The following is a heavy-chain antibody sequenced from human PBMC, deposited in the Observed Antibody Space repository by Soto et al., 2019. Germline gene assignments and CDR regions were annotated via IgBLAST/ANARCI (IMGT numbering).Heavy chain of an antibody. Sequence: GESLKISCKGSGYSFTSYWIGWVRQMPGKGLEWMGIIYPGGSDTRYSPSFQGQVTISADKSISTAYLQWSSLKASDTAMYYCARSRYLYSSGWYAFDIWGQGTMVTVSS. J-gene: IGHJ3*02. D-gene: IGHD6-19*01. V-gene: IGHV5-51*01. CDR2: IYPGGSDT. CDR1: GYSFTSYW. CDR3: ARSRYLYSSGWYAFDI.